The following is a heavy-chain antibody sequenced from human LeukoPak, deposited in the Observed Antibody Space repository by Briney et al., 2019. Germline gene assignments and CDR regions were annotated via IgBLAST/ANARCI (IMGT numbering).Heavy chain of an antibody. Sequence: PSETLSLTCTVSGGSISSNGYYWGWIRQPPGKGLEGIGDMYYSGSTYYNPSLKSRVTISVDTSKNQFSLKLSSVTAADTAVYYCARGAGAGYNLQPFDYWGQGTLVTVSS. CDR3: ARGAGAGYNLQPFDY. D-gene: IGHD5-24*01. V-gene: IGHV4-39*01. CDR1: GGSISSNGYY. CDR2: MYYSGST. J-gene: IGHJ4*02.